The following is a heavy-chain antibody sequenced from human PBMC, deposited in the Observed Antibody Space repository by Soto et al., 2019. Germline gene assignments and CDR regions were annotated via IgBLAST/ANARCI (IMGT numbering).Heavy chain of an antibody. D-gene: IGHD3-16*02. Sequence: GASVKVSCKVSGYSITKFSMHWVRQAPGQGLKCMGGFDREAGQVLYTQEFQDRLTLTEDTSTDTAYMELRSLTSEETAVYYCAAVLLPPDEFAFAGLVAGSLDYWGQGTPVTVSS. CDR1: GYSITKFS. J-gene: IGHJ4*02. CDR3: AAVLLPPDEFAFAGLVAGSLDY. V-gene: IGHV1-24*01. CDR2: FDREAGQV.